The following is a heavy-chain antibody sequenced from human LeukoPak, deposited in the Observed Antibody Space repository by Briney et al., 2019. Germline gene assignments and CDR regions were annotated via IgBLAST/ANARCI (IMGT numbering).Heavy chain of an antibody. J-gene: IGHJ4*02. Sequence: GRSLRLSCAASGFTFSSYAMHRVRQAPGKGLEWVAVISYDGSNKYYADSVKGRFTISRDNSKNTLYLQMNSLRAEDTAVYYCARDKSRIAAAGHALDYWGQGTLVTVSS. CDR1: GFTFSSYA. D-gene: IGHD6-13*01. V-gene: IGHV3-30*01. CDR2: ISYDGSNK. CDR3: ARDKSRIAAAGHALDY.